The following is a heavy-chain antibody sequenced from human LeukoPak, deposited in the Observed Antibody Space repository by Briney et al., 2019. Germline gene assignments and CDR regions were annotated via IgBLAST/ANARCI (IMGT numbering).Heavy chain of an antibody. J-gene: IGHJ4*02. CDR3: VRDPMTTNYFDY. D-gene: IGHD4-17*01. CDR2: IIPIFGTA. V-gene: IGHV1-69*05. Sequence: SVKVSCKASGGTFSSDAINWVRQAPGQRLEWMGRIIPIFGTANCAQKFQGRVTITTDESTSTAYMELSSLRSEDTAVYYCVRDPMTTNYFDYWGQGTLVTVSS. CDR1: GGTFSSDA.